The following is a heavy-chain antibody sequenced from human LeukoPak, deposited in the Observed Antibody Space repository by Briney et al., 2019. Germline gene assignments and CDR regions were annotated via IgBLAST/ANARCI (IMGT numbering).Heavy chain of an antibody. Sequence: GGSLRLSRAASGFTFSGYGMHWVRQAPGKGLEWVTFIRYDGSNRYYADSVKGRFTISRDNSKNTLYLQMNSLRAEDTAVYYCAAELQYRYWGQGTLVTVSS. CDR2: IRYDGSNR. J-gene: IGHJ4*02. D-gene: IGHD4-11*01. V-gene: IGHV3-30*02. CDR1: GFTFSGYG. CDR3: AAELQYRY.